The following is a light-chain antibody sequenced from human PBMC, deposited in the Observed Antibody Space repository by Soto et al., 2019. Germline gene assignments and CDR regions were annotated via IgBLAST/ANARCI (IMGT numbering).Light chain of an antibody. CDR1: SSDVGAYNF. CDR2: DVS. Sequence: QSVLTQPASVSGSPGQSITISCTGTSSDVGAYNFVSWYQQHPGKAPKLMIYDVSDRPSGVSNRFSGSKSGNTAPLTISGLQAEDEAGYYCSSYTTSSNVFGTGTKVTVL. CDR3: SSYTTSSNV. J-gene: IGLJ1*01. V-gene: IGLV2-14*01.